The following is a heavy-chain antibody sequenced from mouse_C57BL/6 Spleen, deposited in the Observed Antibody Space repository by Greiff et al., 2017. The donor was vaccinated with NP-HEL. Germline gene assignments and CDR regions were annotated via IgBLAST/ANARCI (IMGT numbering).Heavy chain of an antibody. CDR3: ASGGSSYEGGYFDV. CDR2: ISYSGST. V-gene: IGHV3-1*01. CDR1: GYSITSGYD. Sequence: EVQLQESGPGMVKPSPSLSLTCTVTGYSITSGYDWHWIRHFPGNKLEWMGYISYSGSTNYNPSLKSRISITHDTSKNHFFLKLNSVTTEDTATYYCASGGSSYEGGYFDVWGTGTTVTVSS. D-gene: IGHD1-1*01. J-gene: IGHJ1*03.